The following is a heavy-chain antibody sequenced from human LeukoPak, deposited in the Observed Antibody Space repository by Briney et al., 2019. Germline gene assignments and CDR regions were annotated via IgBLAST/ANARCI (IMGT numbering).Heavy chain of an antibody. CDR3: ARVRWLQTPPDY. D-gene: IGHD5-24*01. J-gene: IGHJ4*02. V-gene: IGHV4-39*07. Sequence: SETLSLTCTVSGGSISSSSYYWGWIRQPPGKGLEGIGSIYYSGSTYYNPSLKSRVTISVDTSKNQFSLKLSSVTAADTAVYYCARVRWLQTPPDYWGQGTLVTVSS. CDR2: IYYSGST. CDR1: GGSISSSSYY.